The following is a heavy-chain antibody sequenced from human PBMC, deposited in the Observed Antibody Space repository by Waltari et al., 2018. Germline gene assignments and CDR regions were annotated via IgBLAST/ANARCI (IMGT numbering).Heavy chain of an antibody. Sequence: QVQLQESGPGLVKPSQTLSLTCTVSGGSISSGSYYWSWIRQPAGKGLEWIGRIYTRGSTNDNPSLKSRGTISVDTSKNQFSLKRSSVTAADTAVYYCARQSLEWLDYWGQGTLVTVSS. J-gene: IGHJ4*02. CDR3: ARQSLEWLDY. V-gene: IGHV4-61*02. CDR1: GGSISSGSYY. D-gene: IGHD3-3*01. CDR2: IYTRGST.